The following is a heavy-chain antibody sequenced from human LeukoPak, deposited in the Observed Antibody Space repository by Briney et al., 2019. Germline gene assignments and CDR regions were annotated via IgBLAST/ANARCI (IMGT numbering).Heavy chain of an antibody. J-gene: IGHJ6*02. CDR1: GGSISSYY. CDR2: IYYSGST. CDR3: ARSGRLGGYYYGMDV. V-gene: IGHV4-59*08. Sequence: SETLSLTCTASGGSISSYYWSWIRQPPGKGLEWIGYIYYSGSTNYNPSLKSRVTISVDTSKNQFSLKLSSVTAADTAVYYCARSGRLGGYYYGMDVWGQGTTVTVSS. D-gene: IGHD6-25*01.